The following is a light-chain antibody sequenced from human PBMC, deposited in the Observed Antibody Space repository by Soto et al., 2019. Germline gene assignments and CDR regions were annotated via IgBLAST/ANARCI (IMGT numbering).Light chain of an antibody. V-gene: IGKV3-11*01. CDR1: QSVGSY. J-gene: IGKJ3*01. CDR3: QQRSNWPPTT. CDR2: DAS. Sequence: EIVLTQSPATLSLSPGERATLSCRASQSVGSYLAWYQQKPGQAPRLLIYDASNRATGIPARFSGSGSGTDFTLTISSLEPEDFAVYYCQQRSNWPPTTFGPGTKVDIK.